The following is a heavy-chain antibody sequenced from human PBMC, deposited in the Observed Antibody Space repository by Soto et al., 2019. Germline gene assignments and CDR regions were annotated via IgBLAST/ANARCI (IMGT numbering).Heavy chain of an antibody. D-gene: IGHD2-15*01. J-gene: IGHJ6*02. CDR3: ARCRGAYPYYAMDV. Sequence: QVQLVESGGGVVQPGRSLRLSCAASGFTFSSYDLHWVRQAPGKGLEWVAVISYDGTNKYYADSVKGRFTISRDTYNNTLYLQMNSLRAEDTAVYYCARCRGAYPYYAMDVWGQGTTVTVSS. CDR2: ISYDGTNK. V-gene: IGHV3-30-3*01. CDR1: GFTFSSYD.